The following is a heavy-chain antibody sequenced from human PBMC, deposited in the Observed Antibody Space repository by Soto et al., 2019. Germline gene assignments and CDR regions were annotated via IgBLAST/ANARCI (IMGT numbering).Heavy chain of an antibody. J-gene: IGHJ6*02. CDR3: ARDLRCSGGSCYPPYYYYGMDV. Sequence: EVQLVESGGGLVQPGGSLRLSCAASGFTFSSYSMNWVRQAPGKGLEWVSYISSSSSTIYYADSVKGRFTISRDNAKNSLYLQMNSLRDEDTAVYYCARDLRCSGGSCYPPYYYYGMDVWGQGTTVTVSS. CDR2: ISSSSSTI. CDR1: GFTFSSYS. V-gene: IGHV3-48*02. D-gene: IGHD2-15*01.